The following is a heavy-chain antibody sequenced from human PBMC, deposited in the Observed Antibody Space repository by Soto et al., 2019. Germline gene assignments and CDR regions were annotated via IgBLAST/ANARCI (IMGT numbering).Heavy chain of an antibody. CDR3: ARKLGYCSGGSCYSGTPWFDP. Sequence: PSETLSLTCTVSGGSISSGGYYWSWIRQHPGKGLEWIGYIYYSGSTNYNPSLKSRVTISVDTSKNQFSLKLSSVTAADTAVYYCARKLGYCSGGSCYSGTPWFDPWGQGTLVTVSS. CDR1: GGSISSGGYY. V-gene: IGHV4-61*08. CDR2: IYYSGST. J-gene: IGHJ5*02. D-gene: IGHD2-15*01.